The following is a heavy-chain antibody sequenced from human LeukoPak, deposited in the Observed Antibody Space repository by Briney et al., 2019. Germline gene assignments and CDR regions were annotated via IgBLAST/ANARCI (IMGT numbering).Heavy chain of an antibody. D-gene: IGHD3-9*01. CDR1: GFTFSSYE. CDR3: ARSGYDILTGDRIDAFDI. CDR2: ISSSGSTI. Sequence: PGGSLRLSCAASGFTFSSYEMNWVRQAPGKGLEWVSYISSSGSTIYYADSVKGRFTISRDNAKNSLYLQMNSLRAEDTAVYYCARSGYDILTGDRIDAFDIWGQGTMVTVSS. V-gene: IGHV3-48*03. J-gene: IGHJ3*02.